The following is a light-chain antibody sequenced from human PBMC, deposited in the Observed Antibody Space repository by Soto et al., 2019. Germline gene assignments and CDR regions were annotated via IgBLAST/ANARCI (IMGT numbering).Light chain of an antibody. CDR1: QSVGSH. CDR2: DAS. J-gene: IGKJ3*01. V-gene: IGKV3-20*01. Sequence: IVLTQYQATMSLSRWERENLSCRASQSVGSHLAWFQQRPGQAPRLLIYDASNRATGIPARFSGSGSGADFTLTISRLEPEDFAVYYCQQYGSSLFTFGPGTKWIS. CDR3: QQYGSSLFT.